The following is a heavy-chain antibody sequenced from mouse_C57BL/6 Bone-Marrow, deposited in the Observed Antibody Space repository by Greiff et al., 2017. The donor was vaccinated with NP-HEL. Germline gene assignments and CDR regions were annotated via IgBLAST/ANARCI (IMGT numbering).Heavy chain of an antibody. CDR1: GYTFTSYG. Sequence: QVQLQQSGAELARPGASVKLSCKASGYTFTSYGISWVKQRTGQGLEWIGEIYPRSGNTYYNEKFKGKATLTADKSSSTAYMEPRSLTSEDSAVYFCARGTYWGQGTLVTVSA. CDR2: IYPRSGNT. CDR3: ARGTY. J-gene: IGHJ3*01. V-gene: IGHV1-81*01.